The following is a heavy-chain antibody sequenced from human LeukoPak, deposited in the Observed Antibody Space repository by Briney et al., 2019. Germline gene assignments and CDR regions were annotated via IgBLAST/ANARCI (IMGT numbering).Heavy chain of an antibody. V-gene: IGHV4-59*01. D-gene: IGHD3-10*01. Sequence: SETLSLTCTVSGGSISNYYWSWIRQPPGKGLEWIGYIYYTGSTNYNPSLRSRVTISVDTSKNQFSLKLSSVTAADTAVYYCARSHGSGSYYNLNDYWGQGTLVTVSS. J-gene: IGHJ4*02. CDR3: ARSHGSGSYYNLNDY. CDR2: IYYTGST. CDR1: GGSISNYY.